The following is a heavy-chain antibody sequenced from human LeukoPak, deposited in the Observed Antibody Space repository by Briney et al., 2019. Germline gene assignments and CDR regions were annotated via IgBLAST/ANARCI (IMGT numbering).Heavy chain of an antibody. D-gene: IGHD6-6*01. CDR3: ARDGSSSSFDH. J-gene: IGHJ4*02. CDR1: GFTFTSYG. Sequence: ASVKVSCKASGFTFTSYGIRWVRQAPGQGPEWMGWISAYNGNTNYAQKLQGRVTMTTDTSTSTVSMELRSLRSDDTAVYYCARDGSSSSFDHWGQGTLVTVSS. V-gene: IGHV1-18*01. CDR2: ISAYNGNT.